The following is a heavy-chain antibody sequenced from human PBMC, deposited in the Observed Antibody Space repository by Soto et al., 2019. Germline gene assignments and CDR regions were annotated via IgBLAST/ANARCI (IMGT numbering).Heavy chain of an antibody. CDR3: AREAVVAAKVTGAIDY. CDR2: ISSNGGST. Sequence: GGSLRLSCAASGFTFSSYAMHWVRQAPGKGLEYVSAISSNGGSTYYANSVKGRFTISRDNSKNTLYLQMGSLRAEDMAVYYCAREAVVAAKVTGAIDYWGQGTLVTVSS. D-gene: IGHD2-15*01. V-gene: IGHV3-64*01. J-gene: IGHJ4*02. CDR1: GFTFSSYA.